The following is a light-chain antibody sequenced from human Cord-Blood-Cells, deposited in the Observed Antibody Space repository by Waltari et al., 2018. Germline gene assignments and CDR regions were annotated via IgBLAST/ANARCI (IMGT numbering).Light chain of an antibody. Sequence: DIVMTQSPDPLAVSLGETATNNSNSSQSVLYSSNNKNYLAWYQQKPGQPPKLLIYWASTRESGVPDRFSGSGSGTDFTLTISSLQAEDVAVYYCQQYYSTPWTFGQGTKVEIK. J-gene: IGKJ1*01. CDR2: WAS. V-gene: IGKV4-1*01. CDR3: QQYYSTPWT. CDR1: QSVLYSSNNKNY.